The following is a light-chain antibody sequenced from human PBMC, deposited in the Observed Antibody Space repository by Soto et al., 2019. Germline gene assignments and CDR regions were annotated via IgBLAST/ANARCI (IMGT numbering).Light chain of an antibody. V-gene: IGKV3-20*01. CDR1: QSVSSSF. Sequence: EIVLTQSPGSLSLPPGERATLSCRASQSVSSSFFAWYQQRPGQAPRLLIYGASSRATGIPDRFSGSGSGTDFTLTISRLEPEDFAVYYCQQYASSVTFGQGTKVEIK. CDR2: GAS. CDR3: QQYASSVT. J-gene: IGKJ1*01.